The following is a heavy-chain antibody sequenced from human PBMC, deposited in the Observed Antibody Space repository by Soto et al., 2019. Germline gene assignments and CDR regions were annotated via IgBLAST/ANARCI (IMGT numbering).Heavy chain of an antibody. CDR1: GYSFHNSG. CDR3: SKNGTSWFAS. CDR2: ISVLNGYA. D-gene: IGHD1-1*01. Sequence: QVQLVQSGPELKKPGASVKVSCKTSGYSFHNSGISWVRQAPGQGLEWMGWISVLNGYAHYGQKFQGRVIMTADTFTSTAYMELRGLRSDDTAMYYCSKNGTSWFASRGQGTPVTVSS. V-gene: IGHV1-18*01. J-gene: IGHJ5*01.